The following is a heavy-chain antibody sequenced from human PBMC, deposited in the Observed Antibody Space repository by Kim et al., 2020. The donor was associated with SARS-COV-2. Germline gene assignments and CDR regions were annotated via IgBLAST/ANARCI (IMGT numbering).Heavy chain of an antibody. CDR3: ARDQHGDYPNYYYYYMDV. CDR2: IYSGGST. Sequence: GGSLRLSCAASGFTVSSNYMSWVRQAPGKGLEWVSVIYSGGSTYYADSVKGRFTISRGNSKNTLYLQMNSLRAEDTAVYYCARDQHGDYPNYYYYYMDVWGKGTTVTVSS. J-gene: IGHJ6*03. CDR1: GFTVSSNY. D-gene: IGHD4-17*01. V-gene: IGHV3-66*01.